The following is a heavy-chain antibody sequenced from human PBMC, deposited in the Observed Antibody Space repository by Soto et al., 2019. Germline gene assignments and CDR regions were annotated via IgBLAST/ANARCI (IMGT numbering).Heavy chain of an antibody. CDR3: AMVDVYVTPSPQDV. V-gene: IGHV1-18*01. CDR1: GYTFTRYG. J-gene: IGHJ6*02. Sequence: QVQLVQSGAEVKNPGASVKVSCKASGYTFTRYGIGWARQAPGQGLEWMGWINTYNGNTNYAQNVQGRVTLTTETSTSTAYMELRSLTSNDTAIYYCAMVDVYVTPSPQDVWGQGTTVIVSS. D-gene: IGHD3-16*01. CDR2: INTYNGNT.